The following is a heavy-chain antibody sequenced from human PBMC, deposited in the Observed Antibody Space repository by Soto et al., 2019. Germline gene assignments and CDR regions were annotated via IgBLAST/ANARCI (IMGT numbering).Heavy chain of an antibody. CDR3: ARWQLLYGMDV. D-gene: IGHD1-26*01. J-gene: IGHJ6*02. CDR1: GYSISSGYY. CDR2: IYHSGST. Sequence: SETLSLTCAVSGYSISSGYYWGWIRQPPGKGLEWIGSIYHSGSTYYNPSLKSRVAISVDTSKNQFSLKLSSVTAADTAVYYFARWQLLYGMDVWGQGTTVTVSS. V-gene: IGHV4-38-2*01.